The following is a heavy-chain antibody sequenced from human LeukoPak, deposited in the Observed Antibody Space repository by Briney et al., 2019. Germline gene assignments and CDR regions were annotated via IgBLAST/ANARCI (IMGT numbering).Heavy chain of an antibody. CDR2: IWYDGSNK. Sequence: GGSLRLSCAASGLTFSSYDMHWVRQAPGKGLEWVAVIWYDGSNKYYADSVKGRFTISRGNSKNTLYLQMNSLRAEDTAVYYCARGKDGGTWFGAPAGWFDPWGQGTLVTVSS. CDR1: GLTFSSYD. V-gene: IGHV3-33*01. D-gene: IGHD3-10*01. CDR3: ARGKDGGTWFGAPAGWFDP. J-gene: IGHJ5*02.